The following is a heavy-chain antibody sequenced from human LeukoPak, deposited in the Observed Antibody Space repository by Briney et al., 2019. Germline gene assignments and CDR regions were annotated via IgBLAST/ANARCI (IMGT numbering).Heavy chain of an antibody. V-gene: IGHV3-23*01. D-gene: IGHD4-17*01. CDR3: AKAGYGDYVNWFDP. Sequence: GGSLRLSCAASGFTFSSYAMSRVRQAPGKGLEWVSAISGSGGSTYYADSVKGRFTISRDNSKNTLYLQMNSLRAEDTAVYYCAKAGYGDYVNWFDPWGQGTLVTVSS. CDR2: ISGSGGST. J-gene: IGHJ5*02. CDR1: GFTFSSYA.